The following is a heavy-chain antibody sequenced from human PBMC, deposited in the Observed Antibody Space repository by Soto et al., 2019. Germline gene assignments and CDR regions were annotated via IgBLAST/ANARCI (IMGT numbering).Heavy chain of an antibody. D-gene: IGHD2-2*02. Sequence: GGSLRLSCAASGLIFSNYAMSWVRQAPGKGLEWVSTVSGGADSTYYADSVKGRFTISRGNSKNTLYLQMNSLRAEDTAVYYCSKGALVVPAAIRGYFDYWGQGTLVTVSS. CDR3: SKGALVVPAAIRGYFDY. CDR2: VSGGADST. J-gene: IGHJ4*02. CDR1: GLIFSNYA. V-gene: IGHV3-23*01.